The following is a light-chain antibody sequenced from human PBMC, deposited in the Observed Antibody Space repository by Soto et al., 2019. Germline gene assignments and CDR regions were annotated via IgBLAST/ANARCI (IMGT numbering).Light chain of an antibody. Sequence: DIQMTRSPSALSASVGDRVTITCRASQSVSGWLAWYQQKPGKAPKLLIYDVSSLERGVPSRFSGSGSGTEFTLTISGLHPDDFATYYCQQYESYSGTFGPGTRVDLK. V-gene: IGKV1-5*01. CDR1: QSVSGW. J-gene: IGKJ1*01. CDR3: QQYESYSGT. CDR2: DVS.